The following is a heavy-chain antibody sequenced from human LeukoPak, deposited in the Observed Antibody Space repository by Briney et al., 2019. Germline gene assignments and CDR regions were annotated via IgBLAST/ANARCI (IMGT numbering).Heavy chain of an antibody. J-gene: IGHJ4*02. CDR3: ARGSDDYVWGSYRSPSPFDY. CDR2: ISAYNGNT. Sequence: GASGKVSCKASGYTFTSYGISWVRQAPGQGLEWMGWISAYNGNTNYAQKLQGRVTITTDTSTSTAYMELRSLRSDDTAVYYCARGSDDYVWGSYRSPSPFDYWGQGTLVTVSS. D-gene: IGHD3-16*02. CDR1: GYTFTSYG. V-gene: IGHV1-18*01.